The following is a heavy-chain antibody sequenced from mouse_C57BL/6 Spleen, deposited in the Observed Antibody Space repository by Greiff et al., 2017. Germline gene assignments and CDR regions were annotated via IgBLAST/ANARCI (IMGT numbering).Heavy chain of an antibody. CDR3: ARHGSSYWYFDV. V-gene: IGHV2-6-1*01. D-gene: IGHD1-1*01. CDR2: IWSDGST. J-gene: IGHJ1*03. Sequence: QVQLQQSGPGLVAPSQSLSITCTVSGFSLTSYGVHWVRQPPGKGLEWLVVIWSDGSTTYNSALKSRLSISKDNSKSPVFMKMNSLQTDDTAMYYCARHGSSYWYFDVWGTGTTVTVSS. CDR1: GFSLTSYG.